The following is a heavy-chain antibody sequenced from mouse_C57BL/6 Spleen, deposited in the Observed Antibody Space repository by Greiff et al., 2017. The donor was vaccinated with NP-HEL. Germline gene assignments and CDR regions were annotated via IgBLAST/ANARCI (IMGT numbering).Heavy chain of an antibody. CDR1: GYSFTGYY. CDR2: INPSTGGT. V-gene: IGHV1-42*01. D-gene: IGHD1-1*01. Sequence: EVKVVESGPELVKPGASVKISCKASGYSFTGYYMNWVKQSPEKSLEWIGEINPSTGGTTYNQKFKAKATLTVDKSSSTAYMQLKSLTSEDSAVYYCARDGSSYEWGQGTLVTVSA. J-gene: IGHJ3*01. CDR3: ARDGSSYE.